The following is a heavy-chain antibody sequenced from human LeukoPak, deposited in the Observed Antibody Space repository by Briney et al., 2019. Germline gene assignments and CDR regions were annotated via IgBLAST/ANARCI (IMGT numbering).Heavy chain of an antibody. CDR3: AKGVYANFFDY. J-gene: IGHJ4*02. D-gene: IGHD2-2*01. CDR2: ISYDGSNK. Sequence: GGSLRLSCAASEFTFSSYAMHWVRQAPGKGLEWVAVISYDGSNKYYADSVKGRFTISRDNSKNTLYLQMNSLRAEDTAVYYCAKGVYANFFDYWGQGTLVTVSS. V-gene: IGHV3-30-3*01. CDR1: EFTFSSYA.